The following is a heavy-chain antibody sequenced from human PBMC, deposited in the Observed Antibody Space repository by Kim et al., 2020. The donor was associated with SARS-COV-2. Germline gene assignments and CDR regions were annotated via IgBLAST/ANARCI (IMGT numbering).Heavy chain of an antibody. Sequence: SVKVSCKASGGTFSSYAISWVRQAPGQGLEWMGRIIPILGIANYAQKFQGRVTITADKSTSTAYMELSSLRSEDTAVYYCARDLTQLRYFDWSYYGMDVWGQGTTVTVSS. CDR3: ARDLTQLRYFDWSYYGMDV. CDR1: GGTFSSYA. CDR2: IIPILGIA. V-gene: IGHV1-69*04. D-gene: IGHD3-9*01. J-gene: IGHJ6*02.